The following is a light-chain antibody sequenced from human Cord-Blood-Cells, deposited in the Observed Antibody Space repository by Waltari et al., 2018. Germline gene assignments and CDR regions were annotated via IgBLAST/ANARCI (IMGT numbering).Light chain of an antibody. CDR1: SSDVGSYNL. Sequence: QSALTQPASVSGSPGQSITISCTGTSSDVGSYNLVSWYQQHPVKAPKLMIYEGSKRPSGVSNRFSGAKSGNTASLTISGLQAEYEADYYCCSYAGSSTYVFGTGTKVTVL. J-gene: IGLJ1*01. CDR2: EGS. CDR3: CSYAGSSTYV. V-gene: IGLV2-23*01.